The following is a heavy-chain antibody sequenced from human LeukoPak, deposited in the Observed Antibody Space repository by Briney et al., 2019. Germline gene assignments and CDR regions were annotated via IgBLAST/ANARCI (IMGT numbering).Heavy chain of an antibody. J-gene: IGHJ5*02. D-gene: IGHD5-12*01. CDR1: GYTFTGYY. CDR2: INPNSGGT. CDR3: ARDQWLQTQGFDP. V-gene: IGHV1-2*02. Sequence: GASVKVSCKASGYTFTGYYMHWVRQAPGQGLEWMGWINPNSGGTNYAQKLQGRVTMTTDTSTSTAYMELRSLRSDDTAVYYCARDQWLQTQGFDPWGQGTLVTVSS.